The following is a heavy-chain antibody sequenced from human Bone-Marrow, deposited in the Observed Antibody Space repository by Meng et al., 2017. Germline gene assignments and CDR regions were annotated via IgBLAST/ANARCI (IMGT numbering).Heavy chain of an antibody. CDR2: ISADGGLT. CDR3: ARDLSGSYRGAFDS. CDR1: GFTFSNAW. Sequence: GESLKISCAASGFTFSNAWMSWVRQAPGKGLEFVSVISADGGLTYYAHSVKGRFFISRDNSKNTLYLQMGSLRAEDMAVYYCARDLSGSYRGAFDSWGQGTMVTVSS. D-gene: IGHD1-26*01. J-gene: IGHJ3*01. V-gene: IGHV3-64*01.